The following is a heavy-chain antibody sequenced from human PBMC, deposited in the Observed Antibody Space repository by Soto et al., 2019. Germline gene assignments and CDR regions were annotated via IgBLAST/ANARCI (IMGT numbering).Heavy chain of an antibody. Sequence: PGGSLRLSCAASGFTFSSYWMSWVRQAPGKGLEWVANIKQDGSEKYYVDSVKGRFTISRDNAKNSLYLQMNSLRAEDTAVYYCARDRSSSWYNYYYGMYVWGPGTTVTVSS. J-gene: IGHJ6*02. CDR1: GFTFSSYW. D-gene: IGHD6-13*01. CDR2: IKQDGSEK. CDR3: ARDRSSSWYNYYYGMYV. V-gene: IGHV3-7*01.